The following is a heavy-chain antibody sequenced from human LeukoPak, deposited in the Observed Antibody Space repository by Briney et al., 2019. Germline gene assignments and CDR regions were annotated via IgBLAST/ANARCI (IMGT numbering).Heavy chain of an antibody. V-gene: IGHV3-74*01. CDR3: ARNSSAYYGGDDAFDI. J-gene: IGHJ3*02. D-gene: IGHD3-22*01. CDR1: GFTFSTYW. Sequence: SGGSLRLSCAASGFTFSTYWMHWVRQAPGKGLVWVSRINSDGSSTNYADSVKGRFTISRDNAKNTLYLQMNSLRAEDTAVYYCARNSSAYYGGDDAFDIWGQGTMVTASS. CDR2: INSDGSST.